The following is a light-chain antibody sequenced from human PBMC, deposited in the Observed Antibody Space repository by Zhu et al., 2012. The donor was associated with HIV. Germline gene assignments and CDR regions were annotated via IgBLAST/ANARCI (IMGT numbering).Light chain of an antibody. Sequence: EVVLTQSPATLSLSPGERATLSCRASQSVGTNLAWYQQTPGQAPRLLISRASTRATGIPARFSGSGSGTEFTLTISSLQSEDFAVYYCQQYNNWPPTFGQGTKVEIK. CDR3: QQYNNWPPT. CDR2: RAS. V-gene: IGKV3-15*01. J-gene: IGKJ1*01. CDR1: QSVGTN.